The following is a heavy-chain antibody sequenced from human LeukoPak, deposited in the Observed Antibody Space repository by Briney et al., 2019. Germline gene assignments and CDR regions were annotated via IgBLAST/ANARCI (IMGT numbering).Heavy chain of an antibody. CDR1: GSSFTSYW. CDR3: PTTRAPCGGYSSSWYPPDAFDI. D-gene: IGHD6-13*01. Sequence: GESLQISCKGSGSSFTSYWIGWVRQLPGKGLEWMGIIYPGDSDTRYSPSFQGQVTISADKSISTAYLQSSSLKSSDTPMYSCPTTRAPCGGYSSSWYPPDAFDIWGQGTMVTVSS. J-gene: IGHJ3*02. CDR2: IYPGDSDT. V-gene: IGHV5-51*01.